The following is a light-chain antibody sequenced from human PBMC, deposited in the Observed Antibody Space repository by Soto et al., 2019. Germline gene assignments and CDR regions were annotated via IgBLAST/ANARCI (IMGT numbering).Light chain of an antibody. V-gene: IGKV1-5*03. Sequence: DIQMTQSPSTLSASVVDRVTITCLPSQSISNWLAWYQQQPGKAPKLLIYKASNLETGVPSRFSGSGSGTEFTLTISSLQPDDFATYYCQQYNSYPITFGQGTRLEIK. CDR3: QQYNSYPIT. CDR1: QSISNW. J-gene: IGKJ5*01. CDR2: KAS.